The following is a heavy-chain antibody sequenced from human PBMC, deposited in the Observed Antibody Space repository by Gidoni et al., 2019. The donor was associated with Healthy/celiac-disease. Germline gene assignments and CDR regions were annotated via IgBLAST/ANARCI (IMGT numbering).Heavy chain of an antibody. CDR3: ASEPVYGGNSPFDY. V-gene: IGHV4-61*01. CDR2: IYYSGST. CDR1: GRSVSSGSYY. Sequence: QVQLQESAPGLVKPSETLSLTCTVSGRSVSSGSYYWSWIRQPPGKGLEWIGYIYYSGSTNYNPSLKSRVTISVDTSKNQFSLKLSSVTAADTAVYYCASEPVYGGNSPFDYWGQGTLVTVSS. J-gene: IGHJ4*02. D-gene: IGHD4-17*01.